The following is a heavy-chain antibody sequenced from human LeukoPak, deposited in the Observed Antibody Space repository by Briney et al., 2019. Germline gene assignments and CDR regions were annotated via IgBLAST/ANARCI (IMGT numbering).Heavy chain of an antibody. V-gene: IGHV4-59*01. CDR1: GGSISSYY. CDR3: ARTRITMIADAFDI. Sequence: SETLSLTCTVSGGSISSYYWSWIRQPPGKGLEWIGYIYYSGSTNYNPSLKSRVTISVDTSKNQFSLKLSSVTAADTAVYYCARTRITMIADAFDIWGQGTMVTASS. J-gene: IGHJ3*02. D-gene: IGHD3-22*01. CDR2: IYYSGST.